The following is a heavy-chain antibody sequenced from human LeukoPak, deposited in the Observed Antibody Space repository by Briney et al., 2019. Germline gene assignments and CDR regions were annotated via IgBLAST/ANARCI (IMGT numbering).Heavy chain of an antibody. CDR3: AKGLSLEGGSTWKNNWFDA. Sequence: GGSLRLSCAASGLSFDDYAMHWVRQVPGKGLEWVSGIGWNSVNIGYVDSVKGRFTISRDNAKNSLYLQMNSLRVDDTALYFCAKGLSLEGGSTWKNNWFDAWGQGTMVIVSS. CDR2: IGWNSVNI. D-gene: IGHD1-1*01. CDR1: GLSFDDYA. V-gene: IGHV3-9*01. J-gene: IGHJ5*02.